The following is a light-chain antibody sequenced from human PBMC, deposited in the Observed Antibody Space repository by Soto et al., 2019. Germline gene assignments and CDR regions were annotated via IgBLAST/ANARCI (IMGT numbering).Light chain of an antibody. CDR3: QPYHTWPPEGK. J-gene: IGKJ3*01. CDR1: QSVGSS. Sequence: EIVMTQSPATLSVSPGERATLFCRASQSVGSSLAWYQHKPVQPPSLLIYGTSTRATGIPVRFSGSGTGADLKLTIISLQSDDIAEYYCQPYHTWPPEGKFGPGTQMDIK. CDR2: GTS. V-gene: IGKV3-15*01.